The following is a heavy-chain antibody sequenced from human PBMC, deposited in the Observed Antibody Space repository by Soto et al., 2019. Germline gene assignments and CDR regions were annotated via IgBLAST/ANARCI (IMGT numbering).Heavy chain of an antibody. Sequence: KPSETLSLTCNVSGGSISSGGYYWNWIRQVPGRGLEWIGYISYSASSFYTPSLESRVSVSIDTSGNQFSLKLSSMTAADTAFYFCARAHTYYDDISGYSKQSFHFDSWGRGTMGTVSS. V-gene: IGHV4-31*03. CDR1: GGSISSGGYY. J-gene: IGHJ4*02. CDR2: ISYSASS. CDR3: ARAHTYYDDISGYSKQSFHFDS. D-gene: IGHD3-22*01.